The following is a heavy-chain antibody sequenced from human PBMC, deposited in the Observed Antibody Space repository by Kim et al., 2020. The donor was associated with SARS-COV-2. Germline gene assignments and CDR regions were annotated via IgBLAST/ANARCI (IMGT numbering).Heavy chain of an antibody. CDR2: IDPSDSYT. V-gene: IGHV5-10-1*01. J-gene: IGHJ6*02. CDR3: ARHQGMGIAAISYGMDV. Sequence: GESLKISCKGSGYSFTSYWISWVRQMPGKGLEWIGRIDPSDSYTNYSPSFQGHVTISADKSISTAYLQWSSLKASDTAMYYCARHQGMGIAAISYGMDVWGQGTTVTVSS. D-gene: IGHD6-13*01. CDR1: GYSFTSYW.